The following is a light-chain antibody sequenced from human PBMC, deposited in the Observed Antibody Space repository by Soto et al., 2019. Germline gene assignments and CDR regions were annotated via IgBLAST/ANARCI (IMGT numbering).Light chain of an antibody. CDR1: QSVSSN. V-gene: IGKV3-15*01. Sequence: EIVITQSPATLSVSPGARATLFCRASQSVSSNLAWYQQKPGQAPRLLIYGASSRATGIPARFSGSGSGTDFTLTISSLQSEDFAVYYCQQYNKWPPRTFGQGTKVDIK. CDR3: QQYNKWPPRT. CDR2: GAS. J-gene: IGKJ1*01.